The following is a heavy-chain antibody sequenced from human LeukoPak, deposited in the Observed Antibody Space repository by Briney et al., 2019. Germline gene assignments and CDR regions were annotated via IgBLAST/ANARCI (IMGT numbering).Heavy chain of an antibody. CDR2: IYPGESDT. Sequence: GESLKTSFQSSGYTFTSYWIGWVRPMPGKGLQWMGIIYPGESDTTYSPSFQGQVTISADKSISTAYLQWSSLKASDTAIYYCARLIVGSSSTGWFDPWGQGTLVAVSS. V-gene: IGHV5-51*01. CDR3: ARLIVGSSSTGWFDP. CDR1: GYTFTSYW. J-gene: IGHJ5*02. D-gene: IGHD6-6*01.